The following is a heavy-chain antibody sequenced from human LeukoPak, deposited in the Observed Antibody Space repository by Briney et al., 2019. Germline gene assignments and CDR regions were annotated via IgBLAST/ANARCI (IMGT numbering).Heavy chain of an antibody. CDR3: ARARELLSDYYYYYMDV. Sequence: ASETLSLTCSVSGASISDGSYYWSWIRQPAGKGLEWIGRIYISGSTNYNPSLKSRVTMSVDTSKNQFSLKLSSVTAADTAVYYCARARELLSDYYYYYMDVWGKGTTVTVSS. CDR2: IYISGST. J-gene: IGHJ6*03. CDR1: GASISDGSYY. D-gene: IGHD1-26*01. V-gene: IGHV4-61*02.